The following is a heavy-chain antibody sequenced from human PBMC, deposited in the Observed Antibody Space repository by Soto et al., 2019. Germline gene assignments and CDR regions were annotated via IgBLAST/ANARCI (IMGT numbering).Heavy chain of an antibody. J-gene: IGHJ6*02. CDR3: ARDLEQWLPHSYGMDV. Sequence: PGGSPRLSCAASGFTFCSYSMSWVRQDPGKGLEWVSSISSSSSYIYYADSVKGRFTISRDNAKNSLYLQMNSLRAEDTAVYYCARDLEQWLPHSYGMDVWGQGTTVTVSS. V-gene: IGHV3-21*01. CDR1: GFTFCSYS. D-gene: IGHD6-19*01. CDR2: ISSSSSYI.